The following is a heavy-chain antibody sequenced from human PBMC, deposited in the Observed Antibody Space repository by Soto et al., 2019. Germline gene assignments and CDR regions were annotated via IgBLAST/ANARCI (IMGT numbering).Heavy chain of an antibody. Sequence: GGSLRLSCAASGFTFSSYWMSWVRQAPGKGLEWVANIKQDGSEKYYVDSVKGRFTISRDNAKNSLYLQMNSLRAEDTAVYYCARASLLWFGELFSAFDIWGQGTMVTVSS. D-gene: IGHD3-10*01. CDR1: GFTFSSYW. J-gene: IGHJ3*02. V-gene: IGHV3-7*01. CDR2: IKQDGSEK. CDR3: ARASLLWFGELFSAFDI.